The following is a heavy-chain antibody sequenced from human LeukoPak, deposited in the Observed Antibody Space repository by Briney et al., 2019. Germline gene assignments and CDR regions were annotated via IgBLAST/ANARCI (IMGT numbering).Heavy chain of an antibody. V-gene: IGHV4-4*07. J-gene: IGHJ4*02. Sequence: SETLSLTCTVSGGSISSYYWSWIRQPAGKGLEWIRRIYTSGSTNYNPSLKSRVTMSVDTSKNQFSLKLSSVTAADTAVYYCARDGYYDSSGYLDYWGQGTLVTVSS. CDR2: IYTSGST. CDR3: ARDGYYDSSGYLDY. CDR1: GGSISSYY. D-gene: IGHD3-22*01.